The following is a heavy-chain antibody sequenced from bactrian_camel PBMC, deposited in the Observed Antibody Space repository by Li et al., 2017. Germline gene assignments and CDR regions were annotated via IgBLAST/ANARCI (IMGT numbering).Heavy chain of an antibody. V-gene: IGHV3S40*01. CDR3: NTVPWGMCGVNY. Sequence: VQLVESGGDLVRPGGCLRIACAASGFTFSSHDMSWVRQAPGKDLEWVSTISSYGGGARYVDSVKGRFTISRVNANNILYLQMNSLKPEDTAMYYCNTVPWGMCGVNYWGQGTQVTVS. J-gene: IGHJ4*01. CDR2: ISSYGGGA. CDR1: GFTFSSHD. D-gene: IGHD5*01.